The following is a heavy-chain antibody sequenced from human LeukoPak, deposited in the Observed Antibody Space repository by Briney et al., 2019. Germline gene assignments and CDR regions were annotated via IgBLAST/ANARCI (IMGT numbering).Heavy chain of an antibody. D-gene: IGHD3-3*02. CDR1: GFTFSSYA. Sequence: GGSLRLSCAASGFTFSSYAMHWVRQAPGKGLEWVAVISYDGSNKYYADSVKGRFTISRDNSKNTLYLQMNSLRAEDTAVYYRAREPNVLEEEGGYWGQGTLVTVSS. J-gene: IGHJ4*02. CDR3: AREPNVLEEEGGY. V-gene: IGHV3-30*14. CDR2: ISYDGSNK.